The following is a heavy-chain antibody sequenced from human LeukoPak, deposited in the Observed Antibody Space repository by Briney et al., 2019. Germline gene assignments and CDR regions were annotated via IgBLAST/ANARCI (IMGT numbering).Heavy chain of an antibody. D-gene: IGHD1-7*01. CDR2: IYYSGST. Sequence: PSETLSLTCTVSGGSISSGSYYWSWIRQPPGKGLEWIGYIYYSGSTNYNPSLKSRVTISVDTSKNQFSLKLTSVTAADTAVYYCARETETTSTPFDYWGQGTLVTVSS. J-gene: IGHJ4*02. V-gene: IGHV4-61*01. CDR1: GGSISSGSYY. CDR3: ARETETTSTPFDY.